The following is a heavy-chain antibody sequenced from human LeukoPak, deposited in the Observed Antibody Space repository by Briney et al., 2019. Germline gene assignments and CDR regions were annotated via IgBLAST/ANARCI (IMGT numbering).Heavy chain of an antibody. CDR3: AKDRSSWYYPFDS. CDR1: GFTFSSYS. D-gene: IGHD3-3*01. J-gene: IGHJ4*02. V-gene: IGHV3-23*01. CDR2: VSGGGHNT. Sequence: SGGSLRLSCAASGFTFSSYSMSWVRQAPGKGLEWVSVVSGGGHNTYYADSVKGRFTMSRDNSKNTVYLQMNSLRAEDTAVYYCAKDRSSWYYPFDSWGQGTLVTVSS.